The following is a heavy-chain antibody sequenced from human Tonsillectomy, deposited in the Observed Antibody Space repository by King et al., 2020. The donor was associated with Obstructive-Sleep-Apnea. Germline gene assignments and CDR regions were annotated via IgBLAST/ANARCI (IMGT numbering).Heavy chain of an antibody. CDR3: AGDSEHCSGGSCYSSQDWFDP. Sequence: QLQESGPGLVKPSETLSLTCTVSGGSISSSSYYWGWIRQPPGKGLECIGSIYYSGSTYYNPSLKSRVTISVDTSKNQFSLKLSSVTAADTAVYYCAGDSEHCSGGSCYSSQDWFDPWGQGTLVTVSS. CDR2: IYYSGST. J-gene: IGHJ5*02. D-gene: IGHD2-15*01. CDR1: GGSISSSSYY. V-gene: IGHV4-39*07.